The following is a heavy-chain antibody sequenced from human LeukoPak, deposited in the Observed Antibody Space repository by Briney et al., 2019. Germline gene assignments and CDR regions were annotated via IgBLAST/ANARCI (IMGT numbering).Heavy chain of an antibody. J-gene: IGHJ4*02. CDR2: ISSTSTYI. Sequence: GGSLRLSCAASGFTFSSYGMKWVRQAPGKGLEWVSSISSTSTYIYYADSVKGRFTVSRDNAKSSVYLQMNSLRAEDTALYYCARVRATETTRTSDFDYWGQGTLVTVSS. CDR1: GFTFSSYG. CDR3: ARVRATETTRTSDFDY. V-gene: IGHV3-21*01. D-gene: IGHD1-1*01.